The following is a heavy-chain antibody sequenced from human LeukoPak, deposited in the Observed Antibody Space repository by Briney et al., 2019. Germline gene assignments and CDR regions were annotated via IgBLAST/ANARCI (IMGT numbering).Heavy chain of an antibody. Sequence: PGGSLRLSCAASGFTFSSYAMSWVRQAPGKGLEWVSAISGSGGSTCYADSVKGRFTISRDNSKNTLYLQMNSLRAEDTAVYYCAKVAGLLLWFGELPERIDAFDIWGQGTMVTVSS. CDR3: AKVAGLLLWFGELPERIDAFDI. CDR1: GFTFSSYA. CDR2: ISGSGGST. J-gene: IGHJ3*02. V-gene: IGHV3-23*01. D-gene: IGHD3-10*01.